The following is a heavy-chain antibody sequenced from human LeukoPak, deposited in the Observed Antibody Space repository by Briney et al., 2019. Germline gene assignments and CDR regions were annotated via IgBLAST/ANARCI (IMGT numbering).Heavy chain of an antibody. D-gene: IGHD4-23*01. J-gene: IGHJ3*02. CDR1: GGSISSGGYY. CDR2: IYYSGST. V-gene: IGHV4-61*08. CDR3: ARVRWTNDAFDI. Sequence: MLSETLSLTCTVSGGSISSGGYYWSWIRQHPGKGLEWIGYIYYSGSTNYNPSLKSRVTISVDTSKNQFSLKLSSVTAADTAVYYCARVRWTNDAFDIWGQGTMVTVSS.